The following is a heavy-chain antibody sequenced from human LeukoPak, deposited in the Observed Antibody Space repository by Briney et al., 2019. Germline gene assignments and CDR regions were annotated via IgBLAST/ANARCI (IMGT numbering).Heavy chain of an antibody. Sequence: SGPTLAKPTQTLTLTCTFSGFSLSTSGVGVGWIRQPPGKALEWLALIYWNDDKRYSPSLKSRLTITKDTSKSQVVLTMTNMDPVDTATYYCAHRQAEILTGYYFDYWGQGTLVTVSS. J-gene: IGHJ4*02. V-gene: IGHV2-5*01. CDR3: AHRQAEILTGYYFDY. CDR2: IYWNDDK. CDR1: GFSLSTSGVG. D-gene: IGHD3-9*01.